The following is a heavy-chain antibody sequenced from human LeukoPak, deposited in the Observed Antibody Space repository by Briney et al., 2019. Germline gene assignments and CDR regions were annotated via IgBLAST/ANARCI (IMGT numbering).Heavy chain of an antibody. CDR1: GFIFTSYA. D-gene: IGHD2-15*01. CDR3: AKDSAACGYCGGGSCSLCGFDY. V-gene: IGHV3-23*01. Sequence: GGSLRLSCAASGFIFTSYAMSWVRQAPGKGLEWVAGISGSGGSTYYAASVKGRFTISKDNSDTLYLQMNSLSAEDTAVYYCAKDSAACGYCGGGSCSLCGFDYWGQGTPVTVSS. J-gene: IGHJ4*02. CDR2: ISGSGGST.